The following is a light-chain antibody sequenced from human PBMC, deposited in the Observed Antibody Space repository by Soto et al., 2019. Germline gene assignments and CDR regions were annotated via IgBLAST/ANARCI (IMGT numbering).Light chain of an antibody. CDR3: QQYGSSPFT. CDR2: GAS. CDR1: QSFSSSY. V-gene: IGKV3-20*01. Sequence: PGERATLSCRASQSFSSSYLAWYQQKPGQAPRLLIYGASSRSTGIPDRFSGSGSGTDFTLTISRLEPEDFAVYYCQQYGSSPFTFGPGTKVDIK. J-gene: IGKJ3*01.